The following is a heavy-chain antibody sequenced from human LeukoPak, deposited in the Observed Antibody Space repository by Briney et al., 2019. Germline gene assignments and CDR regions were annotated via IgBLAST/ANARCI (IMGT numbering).Heavy chain of an antibody. CDR1: GGSISSRSYY. CDR2: IHYTGST. V-gene: IGHV4-39*01. Sequence: SETLSLTCTVSGGSISSRSYYWGWIRQPPGKGLEWIGSIHYTGSTYYNPSRKSRLTISVDTSKNQFSLKLSSVTAADTAVYYCARLYCSGGNCYGAFDIWGQGTLVTVSS. CDR3: ARLYCSGGNCYGAFDI. J-gene: IGHJ4*02. D-gene: IGHD2-15*01.